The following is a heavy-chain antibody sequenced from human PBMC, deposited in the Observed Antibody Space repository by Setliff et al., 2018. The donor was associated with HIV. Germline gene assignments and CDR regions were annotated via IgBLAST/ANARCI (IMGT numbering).Heavy chain of an antibody. D-gene: IGHD2-21*01. J-gene: IGHJ4*02. CDR2: MGTAGDT. Sequence: GGSLRLSCAASGFTFSSYDMHWVRQATGKGLEWVSAMGTAGDTYYPGSVKGRFTISRKNAKNSLYLQMNTLRAGDTAVYYCAKGCGGAGFCYYADYWGQGTVVTVSS. CDR1: GFTFSSYD. CDR3: AKGCGGAGFCYYADY. V-gene: IGHV3-13*01.